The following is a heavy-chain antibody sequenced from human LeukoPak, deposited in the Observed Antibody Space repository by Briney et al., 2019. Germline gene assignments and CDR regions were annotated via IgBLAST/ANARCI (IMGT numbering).Heavy chain of an antibody. J-gene: IGHJ3*01. CDR1: GFTFSDYA. Sequence: GGSLRLSCVASGFTFSDYAMKRVGQGPGKGREGGSGISGSGAGTDYTDSVRGRFTSYRDNIKNTLYLQINRLGAEDTAVYYCAKVLSFGVSAPHAFDFYGQGTMVPVSS. V-gene: IGHV3-23*01. CDR2: ISGSGAGT. CDR3: AKVLSFGVSAPHAFDF. D-gene: IGHD3-10*01.